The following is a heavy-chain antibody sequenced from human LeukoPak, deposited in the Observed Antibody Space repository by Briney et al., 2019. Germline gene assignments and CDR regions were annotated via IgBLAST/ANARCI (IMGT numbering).Heavy chain of an antibody. V-gene: IGHV3-53*04. CDR2: IYGGGST. J-gene: IGHJ4*02. CDR3: ARTPYDFRTPLVGYFDY. CDR1: GFTVSSNY. Sequence: PGGSLRLSCAASGFTVSSNYMSWVRQAPGKGLEWVSVIYGGGSTYYADSVKGRFTISRHNSKNTLYLQMNSLRAEDTAVYYCARTPYDFRTPLVGYFDYWGQGTLVTVSS. D-gene: IGHD3-3*01.